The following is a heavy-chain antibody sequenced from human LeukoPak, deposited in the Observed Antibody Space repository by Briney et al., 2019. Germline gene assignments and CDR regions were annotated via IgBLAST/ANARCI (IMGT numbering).Heavy chain of an antibody. J-gene: IGHJ5*02. CDR1: GYTFTGYY. V-gene: IGHV1-2*02. D-gene: IGHD2-15*01. CDR2: INPNSGGT. Sequence: ASVKVSCKASGYTFTGYYMHWVRQAAGQGLEWMGWINPNSGGTNYAQKFQGRVTMTRDTSISTAYMELSRLRSDDTAVYYCARAVVVANNWFDPWGQGTLVTVSS. CDR3: ARAVVVANNWFDP.